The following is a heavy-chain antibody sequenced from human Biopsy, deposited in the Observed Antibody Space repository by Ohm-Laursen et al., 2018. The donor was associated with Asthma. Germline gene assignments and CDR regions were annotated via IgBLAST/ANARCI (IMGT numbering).Heavy chain of an antibody. CDR3: AKDKGGPRIGVAGTFDH. J-gene: IGHJ4*02. D-gene: IGHD6-13*01. V-gene: IGHV3-53*01. CDR2: IYSGGTS. Sequence: SLRLSCTASGFAVSRDYMFWVRQAPGKGLEWVSVIYSGGTSHTADSVRGRFTISRDYSKNTLYLQMHSLRAEDTAVYYCAKDKGGPRIGVAGTFDHWGQGTLVTVSS. CDR1: GFAVSRDY.